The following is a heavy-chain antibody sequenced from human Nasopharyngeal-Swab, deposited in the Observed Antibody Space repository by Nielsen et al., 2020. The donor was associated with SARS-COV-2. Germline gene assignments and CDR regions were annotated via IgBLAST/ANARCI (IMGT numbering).Heavy chain of an antibody. Sequence: SETLSLTCTVSGGSISSYYWSWIRQPPGKGLEWIGYIYYSGSTNYNPSLKSRVTISVDTSKNQFSLKLSSVTAADTAVYYCARLGDSSGYYYPEHFQHWGQGTLVTVSS. D-gene: IGHD3-22*01. J-gene: IGHJ1*01. CDR1: GGSISSYY. V-gene: IGHV4-59*08. CDR2: IYYSGST. CDR3: ARLGDSSGYYYPEHFQH.